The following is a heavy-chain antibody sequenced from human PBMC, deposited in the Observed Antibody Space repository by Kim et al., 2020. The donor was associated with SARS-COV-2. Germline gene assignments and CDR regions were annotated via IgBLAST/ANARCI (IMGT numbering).Heavy chain of an antibody. CDR3: AKDVFRIEIFGVVTRGGRHV. D-gene: IGHD3-3*01. Sequence: GGSLRLSCAASGFTFSSYAMSWVRQAPGKGLEWVSAISGSGGSTYYADSVKGRFTISRDNSKNTLYLQMNSLRAEDTAVYYCAKDVFRIEIFGVVTRGGRHVWGRGPTVPVPS. V-gene: IGHV3-23*01. J-gene: IGHJ6*02. CDR1: GFTFSSYA. CDR2: ISGSGGST.